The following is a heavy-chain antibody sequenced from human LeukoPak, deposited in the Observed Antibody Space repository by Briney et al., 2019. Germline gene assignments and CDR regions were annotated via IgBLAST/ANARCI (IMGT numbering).Heavy chain of an antibody. D-gene: IGHD4-23*01. Sequence: GRSLRLSCAASGFTFDDYAMHWVRQVPGKGLEWVSGISWNSGSIGYADSVKGRFTISRDNAKNSLYLQMNSLRVEDTALYYCAKGVGTFDYWGQGTLVTVSS. CDR3: AKGVGTFDY. CDR1: GFTFDDYA. V-gene: IGHV3-9*01. CDR2: ISWNSGSI. J-gene: IGHJ4*02.